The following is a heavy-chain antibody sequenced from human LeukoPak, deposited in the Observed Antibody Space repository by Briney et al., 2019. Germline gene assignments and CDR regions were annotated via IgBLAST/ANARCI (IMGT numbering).Heavy chain of an antibody. D-gene: IGHD6-13*01. J-gene: IGHJ6*02. CDR2: ITGSGGNT. CDR3: AKAASSSWPSYYYGMDV. V-gene: IGHV3-23*01. Sequence: GGSLRLSCAASGFIFSSYSMSWVRQAPGKGLEWDSVITGSGGNTYYADSVKGRFTISKDNSKNTVYLQMSSLRVDDTAVYYCAKAASSSWPSYYYGMDVWGQGTTVTVSS. CDR1: GFIFSSYS.